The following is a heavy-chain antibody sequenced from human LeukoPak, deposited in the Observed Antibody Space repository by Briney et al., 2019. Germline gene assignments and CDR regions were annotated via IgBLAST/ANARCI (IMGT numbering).Heavy chain of an antibody. J-gene: IGHJ4*02. Sequence: SETLSLTCTVSGYSISSGYYWGWIRPPPGKGLEWVGSFYHSGSTYYNPSLKSRVTISVDTSKNQFSLRLTSVTAADTAVYYCARQTGSGLFILPGGQGTLVTVSS. D-gene: IGHD3/OR15-3a*01. V-gene: IGHV4-38-2*02. CDR2: FYHSGST. CDR3: ARQTGSGLFILP. CDR1: GYSISSGYY.